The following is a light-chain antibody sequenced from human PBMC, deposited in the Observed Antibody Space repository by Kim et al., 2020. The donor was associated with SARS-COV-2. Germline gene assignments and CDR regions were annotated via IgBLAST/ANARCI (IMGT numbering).Light chain of an antibody. Sequence: QAGLTQPPSVSKGLRQTATLTCTGNSNNVGNQGAAWLQQHQGHPPKLLSYRNNNRPSGISERLSASRSGNTASLTITGLQPEDEADYYCSAWDSSLSAQVFGGETKLTVL. V-gene: IGLV10-54*01. J-gene: IGLJ3*02. CDR3: SAWDSSLSAQV. CDR1: SNNVGNQG. CDR2: RNN.